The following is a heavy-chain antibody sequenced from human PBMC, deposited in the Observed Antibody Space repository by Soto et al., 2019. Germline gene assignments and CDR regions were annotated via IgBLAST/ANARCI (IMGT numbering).Heavy chain of an antibody. CDR1: GGTFSSYA. CDR2: IIPIFGTA. CDR3: AGDLAYYYDSSGYFGY. V-gene: IGHV1-69*06. D-gene: IGHD3-22*01. J-gene: IGHJ4*02. Sequence: QVQLVQSGAEVKKPGSSVKVSCKASGGTFSSYAISWVRQAPGQGLEWMGGIIPIFGTANYAQKFQGRVTITADNSTSTAYMELSSLRSEDTAVYYCAGDLAYYYDSSGYFGYWGQGTLVTVSS.